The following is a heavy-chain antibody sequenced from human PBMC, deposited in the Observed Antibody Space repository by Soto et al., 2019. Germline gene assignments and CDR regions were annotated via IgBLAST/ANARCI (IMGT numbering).Heavy chain of an antibody. Sequence: SVKVSCKASGGTFSSYAISWVRQAPRQGLEWMGGIIPIFGTANYAQKFQGRVTITADESTSTAYMELSSLRSEDTAVYYCARLVSDYYDSSGYYYFDYWGQGTLVTVSS. CDR3: ARLVSDYYDSSGYYYFDY. CDR2: IIPIFGTA. D-gene: IGHD3-22*01. CDR1: GGTFSSYA. V-gene: IGHV1-69*13. J-gene: IGHJ4*02.